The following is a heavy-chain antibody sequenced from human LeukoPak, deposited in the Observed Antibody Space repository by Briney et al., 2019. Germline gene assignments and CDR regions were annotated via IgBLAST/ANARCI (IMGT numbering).Heavy chain of an antibody. J-gene: IGHJ5*02. CDR2: MNPNSGNT. CDR3: ARQILWNGGNCPNWFDP. D-gene: IGHD1-7*01. V-gene: IGHV1-8*01. CDR1: GYTFITYD. Sequence: ASVKVSCKASGYTFITYDINWVRQATGQGLEWMGWMNPNSGNTGYAQKFQGRVTMTRDTSTSTAYMELSSQRSEDIDVYYCARQILWNGGNCPNWFDPWGQGTLVTVSS.